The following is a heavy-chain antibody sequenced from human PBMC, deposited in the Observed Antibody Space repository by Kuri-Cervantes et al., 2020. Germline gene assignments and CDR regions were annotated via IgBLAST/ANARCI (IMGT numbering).Heavy chain of an antibody. J-gene: IGHJ6*02. CDR3: ARDPLRYFDWLPNLYYYGMDV. V-gene: IGHV1-18*01. CDR1: GYTFTSYG. CDR2: ISAYNGNT. Sequence: ASVKVSCKASGYTFTSYGISWVRQAPGQGLEWMGWISAYNGNTNYAQKLQGRVTMTTDTSTSTAYMELRSLRSKDTAVYYCARDPLRYFDWLPNLYYYGMDVWGQGTTVTVSS. D-gene: IGHD3-9*01.